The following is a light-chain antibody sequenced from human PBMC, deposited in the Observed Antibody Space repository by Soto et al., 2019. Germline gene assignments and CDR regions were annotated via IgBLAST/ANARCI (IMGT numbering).Light chain of an antibody. J-gene: IGKJ1*01. CDR2: DAS. CDR1: QSVRRNY. V-gene: IGKV3D-20*01. CDR3: QQYGSSPWT. Sequence: EIVLTQSPATLSLSPVERTTLSFTASQSVRRNYLARYQQKPGLAPRLLIYDASRRAIGIRDRFSGSGSGADFILSISRLEPEDFAVYYCQQYGSSPWTFGQGTKVDI.